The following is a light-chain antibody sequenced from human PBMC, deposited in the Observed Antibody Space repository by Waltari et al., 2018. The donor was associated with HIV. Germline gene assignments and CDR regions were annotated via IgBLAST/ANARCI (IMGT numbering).Light chain of an antibody. CDR3: QQYKSYALT. CDR1: QCISSW. J-gene: IGKJ4*01. Sequence: DIQMTQSPSTLSASVGDRVTITCRARQCISSWLAWDQQKPGKAPKLLTYKASTLENVVPSMFSGSGSGTEFTLTISSLQPDDFATYYCQQYKSYALTFGGGTKVEIK. CDR2: KAS. V-gene: IGKV1-5*03.